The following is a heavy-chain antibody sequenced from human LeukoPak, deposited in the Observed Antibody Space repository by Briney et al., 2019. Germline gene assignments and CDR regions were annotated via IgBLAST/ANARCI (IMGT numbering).Heavy chain of an antibody. V-gene: IGHV1-2*02. Sequence: ASVKVSCKASGYTFTGYYMHWVRQAPGQGLEWMGWINPNSGGTNYAQKFQGRVTMTRDTSISTAYMELSRLRSDDTAVYYCATTRMVRGAMGYYYYYYMDVWGKGTTVTISS. CDR2: INPNSGGT. CDR3: ATTRMVRGAMGYYYYYYMDV. CDR1: GYTFTGYY. D-gene: IGHD3-10*01. J-gene: IGHJ6*03.